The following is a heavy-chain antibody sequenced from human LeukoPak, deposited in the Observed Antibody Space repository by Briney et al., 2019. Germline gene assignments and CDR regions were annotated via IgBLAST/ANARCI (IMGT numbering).Heavy chain of an antibody. CDR3: ASVDLHATGAWVDY. Sequence: PGGSLRLSCAASGFTFSRYTMNWVRQAPGKGLGWVSSITNSGTYIYYADSVKGRFTISRDNAKNSLYLQMYSLRAEDTAVYYCASVDLHATGAWVDYWGQGTLVTVSS. CDR1: GFTFSRYT. CDR2: ITNSGTYI. J-gene: IGHJ4*02. V-gene: IGHV3-21*01. D-gene: IGHD5-12*01.